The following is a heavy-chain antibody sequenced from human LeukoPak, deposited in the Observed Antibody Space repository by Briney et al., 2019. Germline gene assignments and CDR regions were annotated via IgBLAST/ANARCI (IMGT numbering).Heavy chain of an antibody. J-gene: IGHJ4*02. CDR1: GCTFTSYG. CDR2: INPNSGGT. CDR3: ARYSSFYYFDY. V-gene: IGHV1-2*02. Sequence: ASVKVSCKASGCTFTSYGISWVRQAPGQGLEWMGWINPNSGGTNYAQKFQGRVTMTRDTSISTAYMELSRLRSDDTAVYYCARYSSFYYFDYWGQGTLVTVSS. D-gene: IGHD6-13*01.